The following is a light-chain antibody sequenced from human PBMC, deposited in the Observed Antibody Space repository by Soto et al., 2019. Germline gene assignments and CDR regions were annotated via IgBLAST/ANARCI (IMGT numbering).Light chain of an antibody. J-gene: IGKJ1*01. V-gene: IGKV1-39*01. CDR1: HSISSY. Sequence: DIQMTQSPSSLSASVGDRVTITCRASHSISSYLNWYHQKPGKAPRLLISAASSWQSGVPSRFSGSGSVTAFTLTIRSLQPEDFETYYCQQSYTTPRTFGEGTKVDIK. CDR2: AAS. CDR3: QQSYTTPRT.